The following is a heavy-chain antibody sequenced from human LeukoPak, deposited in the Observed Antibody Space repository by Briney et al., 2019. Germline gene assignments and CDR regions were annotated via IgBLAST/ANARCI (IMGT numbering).Heavy chain of an antibody. V-gene: IGHV3-23*01. CDR1: GFTFSSYA. Sequence: GGSLRLSCAASGFTFSSYAMSWVRQAPGKGLEWVSAISGSGGSTYYADSVKGRFTISRDNSKNTLYLQMNSLRAEDTAVYYCAKPYYYYGSSGRKKRYYYYYMDVWGKGTTVTVSS. CDR3: AKPYYYYGSSGRKKRYYYYYMDV. CDR2: ISGSGGST. J-gene: IGHJ6*03. D-gene: IGHD3-22*01.